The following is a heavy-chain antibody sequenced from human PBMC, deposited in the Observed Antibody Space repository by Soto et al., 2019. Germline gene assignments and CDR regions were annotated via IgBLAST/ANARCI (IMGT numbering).Heavy chain of an antibody. D-gene: IGHD1-1*01. Sequence: QVQLVESGGGVVQPGRSLSLSCAASGFSFRNYGMHWVRQVPGKGLEWVAVISDDGDDEYSADSVKGRFTISRDNSKNTLYLQMNSLRPEDSAVYFCAKDQTTGPSFYSDMDVWCKGTAVTV. CDR2: ISDDGDDE. CDR1: GFSFRNYG. J-gene: IGHJ6*03. V-gene: IGHV3-30*18. CDR3: AKDQTTGPSFYSDMDV.